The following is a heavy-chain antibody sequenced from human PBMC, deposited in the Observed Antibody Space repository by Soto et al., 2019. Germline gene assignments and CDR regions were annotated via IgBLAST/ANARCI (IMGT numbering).Heavy chain of an antibody. J-gene: IGHJ4*02. V-gene: IGHV4-4*07. CDR3: ARDISSYDYVWGSFLDY. Sequence: QVQLQESGPGLVKPSETLSLTCTVSGGSISRYYWSCIRQLAGTGLEWSGRIYTSGSTNYNHSLKSRVTMSVDTSKNQFSLKLSSVTAADTAVYYCARDISSYDYVWGSFLDYWGQGTLVTVSS. CDR1: GGSISRYY. CDR2: IYTSGST. D-gene: IGHD3-16*01.